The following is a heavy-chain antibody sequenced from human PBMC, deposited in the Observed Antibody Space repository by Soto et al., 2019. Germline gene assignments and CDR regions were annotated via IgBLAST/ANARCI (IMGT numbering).Heavy chain of an antibody. CDR3: ASTNNWNYDGMDV. D-gene: IGHD1-20*01. Sequence: APVEGSSKGSGGTLNSYAFSWGGQAPGQGLEWMGGIIPIFGTANYAQKFQGRVTITADESTSTAYMELSSLRSEDTAVYYCASTNNWNYDGMDVWGQGTTVTVSS. CDR1: GGTLNSYA. J-gene: IGHJ6*02. V-gene: IGHV1-69*13. CDR2: IIPIFGTA.